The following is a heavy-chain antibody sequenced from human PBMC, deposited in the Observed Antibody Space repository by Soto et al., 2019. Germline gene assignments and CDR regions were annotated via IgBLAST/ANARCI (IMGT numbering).Heavy chain of an antibody. Sequence: PSETLSLTCTVSGGSISSSSYYWGWIRQPPGKGLEWIGSIYYSGSTYYNPSLKSRVTISVDTSKNQFSLKLSSVTAADTAVYYCARRLGAVAGFDYWGQGTLVTVSS. V-gene: IGHV4-39*01. CDR3: ARRLGAVAGFDY. CDR1: GGSISSSSYY. J-gene: IGHJ4*02. CDR2: IYYSGST. D-gene: IGHD6-19*01.